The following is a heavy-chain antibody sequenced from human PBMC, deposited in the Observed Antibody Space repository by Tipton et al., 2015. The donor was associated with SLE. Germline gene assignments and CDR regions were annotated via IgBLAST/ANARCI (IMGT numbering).Heavy chain of an antibody. D-gene: IGHD1-26*01. CDR1: GFTFSDYY. CDR3: ARDRELRGRWYFDL. J-gene: IGHJ2*01. V-gene: IGHV3-11*04. Sequence: SLRLSCAASGFTFSDYYMSWIRQAPGKGLEWVSYISSSGSTIYCADSVKGRFTISRDNAKNSLYLQMNSLRAEDTAVYYCARDRELRGRWYFDLWGRGTLVTVSS. CDR2: ISSSGSTI.